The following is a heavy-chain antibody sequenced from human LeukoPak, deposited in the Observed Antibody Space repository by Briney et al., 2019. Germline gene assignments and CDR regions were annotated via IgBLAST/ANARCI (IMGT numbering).Heavy chain of an antibody. J-gene: IGHJ4*02. CDR1: GYTFTGYY. V-gene: IGHV1-2*02. D-gene: IGHD6-19*01. Sequence: ASVKVSCKASGYTFTGYYMHWVRQAPGQGLEWMGWINPNSGGTNYAQKFQGRGTMTRDTSISTAYMELSRLRSDDTAVYYCARGRIRPGIAVAGPFDYWGQGTLVTVSS. CDR2: INPNSGGT. CDR3: ARGRIRPGIAVAGPFDY.